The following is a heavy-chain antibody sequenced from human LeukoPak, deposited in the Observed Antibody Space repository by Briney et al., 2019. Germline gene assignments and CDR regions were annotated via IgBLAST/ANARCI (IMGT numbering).Heavy chain of an antibody. J-gene: IGHJ6*03. CDR2: FSTKSNYI. CDR3: ARGDYDYVWGSYRSPYYMDV. V-gene: IGHV3-21*01. Sequence: PGGSLRLSCAASGYLFSSYTIHGLRQAPGKGLEWFSPFSTKSNYIYHALSVQGRFTISRDNAKNSLYLQMISLRAEDTAGYYCARGDYDYVWGSYRSPYYMDVWGKGTTVTVSS. D-gene: IGHD3-16*02. CDR1: GYLFSSYT.